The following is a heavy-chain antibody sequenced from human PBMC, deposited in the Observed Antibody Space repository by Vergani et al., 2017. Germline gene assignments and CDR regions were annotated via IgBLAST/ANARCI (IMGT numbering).Heavy chain of an antibody. CDR1: GGTFSSYD. V-gene: IGHV1-69*01. Sequence: QVQLVQSGAAVKKPGSSVKVSCKASGGTFSSYDISWVRQAPGQGLEWMGGIIPIFGTANYAQKFQGRVTRTADESTSTAYMELSSLRSEDTAVYYCARGTALPGTHFDYWGQGTLVTVSS. CDR3: ARGTALPGTHFDY. J-gene: IGHJ4*02. D-gene: IGHD1-1*01. CDR2: IIPIFGTA.